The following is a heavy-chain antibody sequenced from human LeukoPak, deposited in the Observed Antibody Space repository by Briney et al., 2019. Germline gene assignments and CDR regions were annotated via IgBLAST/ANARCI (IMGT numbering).Heavy chain of an antibody. J-gene: IGHJ4*02. D-gene: IGHD5-12*01. CDR1: GGSISSYY. V-gene: IGHV4-59*08. CDR2: IYYSGST. Sequence: SETLSLTCTVSGGSISSYYWSWIRQPPGKGLEWIGYIYYSGSTNYNPSLKSRVTISVDTSKNQFPLKLSSVTAADTAVYYCASLVATDDPYFDYWGQGTLVTVSS. CDR3: ASLVATDDPYFDY.